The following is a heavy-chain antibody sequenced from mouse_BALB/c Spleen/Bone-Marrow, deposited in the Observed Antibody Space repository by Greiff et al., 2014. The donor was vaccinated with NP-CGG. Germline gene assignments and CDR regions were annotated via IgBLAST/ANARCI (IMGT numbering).Heavy chain of an antibody. J-gene: IGHJ3*01. D-gene: IGHD1-1*01. CDR3: GRDYYGSTSFAY. CDR2: INPYNDSI. V-gene: IGHV1-14*01. Sequence: EVQLVESGPELVKPGTSVKMSCKASGYTFTSYVTHWVKQKPGQGLEWIGYINPYNDSIKYNEKFKGKATLTSDKSSSTAYMELSSLTSEDSAVYLCGRDYYGSTSFAYWGQGTLVTVAA. CDR1: GYTFTSYV.